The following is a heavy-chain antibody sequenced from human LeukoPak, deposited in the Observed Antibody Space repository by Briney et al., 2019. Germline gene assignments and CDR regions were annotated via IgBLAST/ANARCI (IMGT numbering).Heavy chain of an antibody. CDR2: ISGSGGST. Sequence: PGGSLRLSCAASGFTFNNHAMTWVRQAPGKGLEWVSAISGSGGSTFYADSVRGRFTISRDNSKNTLYLQMNSLRAEDTAVYYCAKVGYYDSSGYGYWGQGTLVTVSS. CDR1: GFTFNNHA. CDR3: AKVGYYDSSGYGY. J-gene: IGHJ4*02. D-gene: IGHD3-22*01. V-gene: IGHV3-23*01.